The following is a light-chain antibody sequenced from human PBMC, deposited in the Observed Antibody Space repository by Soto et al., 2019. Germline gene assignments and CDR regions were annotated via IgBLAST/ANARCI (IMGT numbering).Light chain of an antibody. CDR2: YDN. CDR1: NIGGKS. Sequence: SYELTQPTSVSVAPGETATISCGGNNIGGKSVHWSQQKPGQAPVSVIHYDNDRPSGIPERFSGSNSGNTATLSISRVEAGDEADYYCQVWDSSSEHYVFGTGTKVTVL. CDR3: QVWDSSSEHYV. V-gene: IGLV3-21*04. J-gene: IGLJ1*01.